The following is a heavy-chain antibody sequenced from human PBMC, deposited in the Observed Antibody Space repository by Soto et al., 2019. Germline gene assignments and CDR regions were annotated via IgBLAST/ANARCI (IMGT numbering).Heavy chain of an antibody. CDR1: GYTFTSYG. Sequence: ASVKVSCKASGYTFTSYGISWARQAPGQGLEWVGWISANNGNAHYARKLQGRVTLTTDTSTTTAYMELRSLRSDDTATYYCARKPMGAPVDDWGQGTLVTVSS. CDR2: ISANNGNA. V-gene: IGHV1-18*01. CDR3: ARKPMGAPVDD. D-gene: IGHD3-10*01. J-gene: IGHJ4*02.